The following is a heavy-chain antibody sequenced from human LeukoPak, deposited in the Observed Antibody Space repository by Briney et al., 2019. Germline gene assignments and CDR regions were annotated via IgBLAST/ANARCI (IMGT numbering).Heavy chain of an antibody. CDR2: ISGSGGST. J-gene: IGHJ4*02. CDR3: ARDKWLTTTHYFDY. D-gene: IGHD4-11*01. CDR1: GFTFSHHG. V-gene: IGHV3-23*01. Sequence: GGSLRLSCAASGFTFSHHGMHWVRQAPGKGLEWVSAISGSGGSTYYADSVKGRFTISRDNSKNTLYLQMNSLRAEDTAVYYCARDKWLTTTHYFDYWGQGTLVTVSS.